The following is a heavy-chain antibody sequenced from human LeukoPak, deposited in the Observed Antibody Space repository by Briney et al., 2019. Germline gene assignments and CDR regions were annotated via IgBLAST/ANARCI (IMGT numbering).Heavy chain of an antibody. D-gene: IGHD3-10*01. J-gene: IGHJ4*02. CDR2: IKSKTDGGTT. CDR3: TTDRMALRGAINFDY. V-gene: IGHV3-15*01. CDR1: GFTFSNAW. Sequence: GGSLRLSCAASGFTFSNAWMSWVRQAPGKGLEWVGRIKSKTDGGTTDYAAPVKGRFTISRDDSKNTLYLQMNSLKTEDTAVYYCTTDRMALRGAINFDYWGQGTLVTVSS.